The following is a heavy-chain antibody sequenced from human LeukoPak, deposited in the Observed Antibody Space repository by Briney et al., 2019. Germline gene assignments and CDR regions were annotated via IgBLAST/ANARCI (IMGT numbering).Heavy chain of an antibody. CDR1: GFTVSSNY. CDR2: ISGSGSST. Sequence: GGSLRLSCAASGFTVSSNYMSWVRQAPGKGLEWVSGISGSGSSTYYADSVKGRFTISRDNSKNTLYLQMNSLRAEDTAVYYCAKSGTVRWAFDIWGQGTMVTVSS. CDR3: AKSGTVRWAFDI. J-gene: IGHJ3*02. D-gene: IGHD3-10*01. V-gene: IGHV3-23*01.